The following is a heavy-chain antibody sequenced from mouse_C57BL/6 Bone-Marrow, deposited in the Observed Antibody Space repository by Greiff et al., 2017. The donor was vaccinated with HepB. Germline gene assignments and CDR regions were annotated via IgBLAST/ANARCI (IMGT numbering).Heavy chain of an antibody. V-gene: IGHV1-85*01. J-gene: IGHJ1*03. CDR1: GYTFTSYD. D-gene: IGHD1-1*01. CDR2: SYPRDGST. Sequence: QVQLQQSGPELVKPGASVKLSCKASGYTFTSYDINWVKQRPGQGLEWIGWSYPRDGSTKYNEKFKGKATLTVDTSSSTAYIELHSLTSEDSAVYFCAREPIYYYGSSYGFDVWGTGTTVTVSS. CDR3: AREPIYYYGSSYGFDV.